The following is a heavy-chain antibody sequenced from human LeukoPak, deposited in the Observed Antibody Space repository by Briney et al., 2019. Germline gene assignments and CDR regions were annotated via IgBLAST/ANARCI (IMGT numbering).Heavy chain of an antibody. CDR2: ISWNSGSI. CDR3: AKDKYLTVTTSQGLDY. CDR1: GFTFDDYA. D-gene: IGHD4-17*01. J-gene: IGHJ4*02. V-gene: IGHV3-9*01. Sequence: GGYLRRSCAASGFTFDDYAMHWVRQAPGKGLEWVSGISWNSGSIGYAASVKGRFTISRDNANTSLYLQMNSLRAEDTALYYCAKDKYLTVTTSQGLDYWGQGTLGTVSS.